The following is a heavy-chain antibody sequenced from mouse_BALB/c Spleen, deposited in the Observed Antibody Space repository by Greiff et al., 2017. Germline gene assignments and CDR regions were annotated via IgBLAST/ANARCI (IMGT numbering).Heavy chain of an antibody. CDR1: GFNIKDTY. CDR3: NADLLLRGGCAY. CDR2: INPANGNT. Sequence: VQLQQSGAELVKPGASVKLSCTASGFNIKDTYMHWVKQRPEQGLEWIGRINPANGNTKYDPKFQGKATITADTSTNTAYLQLSSLTSEDTADYYGNADLLLRGGCAYWGQGTLVTVSA. V-gene: IGHV14-3*02. J-gene: IGHJ3*01. D-gene: IGHD1-1*01.